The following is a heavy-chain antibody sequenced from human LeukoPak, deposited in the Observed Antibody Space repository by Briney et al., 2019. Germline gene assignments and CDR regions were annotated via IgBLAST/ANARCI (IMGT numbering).Heavy chain of an antibody. CDR3: ARGADGVSSNSRGWFDP. Sequence: PGGSLRLSCTASTFTFSSYSMNWVRQAPGKGLEWVSSISSGSTYIYYADLVKGRFTISRDNAKNSLYLQMNSLRAEDTAVYSCARGADGVSSNSRGWFDPWGQGTLVTVSS. D-gene: IGHD2-15*01. CDR2: ISSGSTYI. J-gene: IGHJ5*02. V-gene: IGHV3-21*01. CDR1: TFTFSSYS.